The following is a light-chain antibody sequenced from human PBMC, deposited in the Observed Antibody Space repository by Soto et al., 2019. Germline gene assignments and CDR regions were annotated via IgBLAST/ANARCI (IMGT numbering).Light chain of an antibody. V-gene: IGKV3-15*01. J-gene: IGKJ1*01. CDR1: QSISNN. Sequence: IVVTQSPATLSLSPGERATLSCRASQSISNNLAWYQQKPGQAPRLVIYSAFTRATGIPARFSGSGSGTEFTLTISSLQSEDFAVYYCQQYNKWPPWTFGQGTKVDI. CDR2: SAF. CDR3: QQYNKWPPWT.